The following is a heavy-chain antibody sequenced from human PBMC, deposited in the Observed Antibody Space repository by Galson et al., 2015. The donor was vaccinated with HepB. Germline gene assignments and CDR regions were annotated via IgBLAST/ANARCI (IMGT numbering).Heavy chain of an antibody. V-gene: IGHV3-30*04. CDR2: ISYDGSNK. CDR1: GFTFSSYA. D-gene: IGHD3-3*01. J-gene: IGHJ6*02. Sequence: SLRLSCAASGFTFSSYAMHWVRQAPGKGLEWVAVISYDGSNKYYADSVKGRFTISRDNSKNTLYLQMNSLRAEDTAVYYCAREGAHYDFWSGYYLALYGMDVWGQGTTVTVSS. CDR3: AREGAHYDFWSGYYLALYGMDV.